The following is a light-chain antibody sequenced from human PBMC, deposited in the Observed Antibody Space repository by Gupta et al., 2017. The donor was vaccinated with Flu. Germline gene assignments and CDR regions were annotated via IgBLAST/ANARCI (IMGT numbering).Light chain of an antibody. Sequence: TQMTQSPSSLSASIGDRVTITCRASQSVANTLNWYQQKPGKAPKLLIYAASSLQSGVSSRFIGSGGGTDFTLTIINLQPEDFATYYCQQAYSIPYTFGQGTKLEIK. J-gene: IGKJ2*01. CDR3: QQAYSIPYT. CDR1: QSVANT. V-gene: IGKV1-39*01. CDR2: AAS.